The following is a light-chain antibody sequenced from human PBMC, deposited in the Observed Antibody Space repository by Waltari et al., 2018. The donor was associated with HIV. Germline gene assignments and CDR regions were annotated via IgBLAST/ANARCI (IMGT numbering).Light chain of an antibody. CDR3: QQYNKWPWT. V-gene: IGKV3-15*01. J-gene: IGKJ1*01. CDR1: QNIANN. CDR2: GAS. Sequence: EVVMTQSPAPLSVSPGGRATLSCRASQNIANNLTWNQQKPGQPPRLLIFGASTRATGIPARFSGSGSGTEFTLTISSLQSEDFAVYYCQQYNKWPWTFGQGTRVEIK.